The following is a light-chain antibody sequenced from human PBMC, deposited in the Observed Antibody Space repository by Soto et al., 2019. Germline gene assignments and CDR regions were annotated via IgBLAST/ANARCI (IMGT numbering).Light chain of an antibody. V-gene: IGLV2-14*01. CDR2: EVS. Sequence: QSVLTQPAPVSGSPGQSITISCTGTSSDVGNYKYVSWYQQHPGKAPKLMIYEVSNRPSGASNRFSGSKSGNTASLTISGLQAEDETAYYCFSYKSSGTYVFGTGTKVTVL. J-gene: IGLJ1*01. CDR1: SSDVGNYKY. CDR3: FSYKSSGTYV.